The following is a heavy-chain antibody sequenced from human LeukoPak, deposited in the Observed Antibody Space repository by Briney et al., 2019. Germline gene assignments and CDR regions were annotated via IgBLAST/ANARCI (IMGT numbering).Heavy chain of an antibody. CDR1: GGSISTSSYY. Sequence: SETLSLTCTVSGGSISTSSYYWGWVRQPPGKGLEWIGNIFYSGSTYYSPSLKSRVTMSVDTSKNQFSLNLSSVTAADTAVYYCAREAATEPHYYYYMDVWGKGTTVTVSS. CDR3: AREAATEPHYYYYMDV. CDR2: IFYSGST. J-gene: IGHJ6*03. V-gene: IGHV4-39*07. D-gene: IGHD1-14*01.